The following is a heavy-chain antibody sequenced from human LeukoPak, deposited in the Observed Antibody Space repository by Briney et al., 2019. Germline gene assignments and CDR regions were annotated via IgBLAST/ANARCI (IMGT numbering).Heavy chain of an antibody. CDR2: IYYSGST. D-gene: IGHD2-2*02. J-gene: IGHJ4*02. V-gene: IGHV4-39*01. CDR1: GGSISSSSCS. Sequence: SETLSITCTVSGGSISSSSCSWGWIRQPPGKGLEWIGSIYYSGSTYYNPSLKSRVTISVDTSKNQFSLKLSSVTAADTAVYYCAAYCSSTSCYTEIDYWGQGTLVTVSS. CDR3: AAYCSSTSCYTEIDY.